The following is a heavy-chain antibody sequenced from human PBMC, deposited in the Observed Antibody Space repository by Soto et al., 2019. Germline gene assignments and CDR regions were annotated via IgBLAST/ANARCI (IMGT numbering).Heavy chain of an antibody. D-gene: IGHD3-9*01. Sequence: ASVKVSCKASGYTFTSYDINWVRQATGQGLEWMGWMNPNSGNTGYAQKFQGRVNMTRNTSISTAYMELSSLRSEDTAVYYCARGGYVILTGYYNRYYYNGMDVWGQGTTVTVSS. CDR3: ARGGYVILTGYYNRYYYNGMDV. J-gene: IGHJ6*02. V-gene: IGHV1-8*01. CDR2: MNPNSGNT. CDR1: GYTFTSYD.